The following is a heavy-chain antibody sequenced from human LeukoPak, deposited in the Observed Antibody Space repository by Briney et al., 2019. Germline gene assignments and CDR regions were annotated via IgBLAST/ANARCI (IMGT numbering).Heavy chain of an antibody. Sequence: ASVKVSCKASGYTFTSYGISWVRQAPGQGLEWMGWISAYNGNTNYAQKLQGRVTMTTDTSTSTAYMELRSLRSGDTAVYYCARVFPVRGVIINHPHPLIDYWGQGTLVTVSS. CDR3: ARVFPVRGVIINHPHPLIDY. D-gene: IGHD3-10*01. CDR2: ISAYNGNT. J-gene: IGHJ4*02. CDR1: GYTFTSYG. V-gene: IGHV1-18*04.